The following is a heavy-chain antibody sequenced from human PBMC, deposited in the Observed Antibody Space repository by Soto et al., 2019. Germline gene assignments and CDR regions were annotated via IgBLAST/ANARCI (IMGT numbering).Heavy chain of an antibody. CDR2: IRVSGDNT. J-gene: IGHJ4*02. D-gene: IGHD6-19*01. Sequence: GGSLRLSCAASGFTFRNYDMGWVRQAPGKGLEWVSAIRVSGDNTYYADSVKGRFTISRDNSKDTLYLQMSSLRAEDTALYYCAKKIYSSGWQYYFDYWGQGTLVTVSS. CDR3: AKKIYSSGWQYYFDY. CDR1: GFTFRNYD. V-gene: IGHV3-23*01.